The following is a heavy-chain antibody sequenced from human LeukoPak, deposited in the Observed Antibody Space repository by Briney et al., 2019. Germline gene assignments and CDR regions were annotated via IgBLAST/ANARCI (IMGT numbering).Heavy chain of an antibody. CDR2: INHSGST. V-gene: IGHV4-34*01. D-gene: IGHD2-15*01. CDR1: GGSFSGYY. Sequence: SETLSLTCAVYGGSFSGYYRSWIRQPPGKGLDWIGEINHSGSTNYNPSLKSRVTISVDTSKNQFSLKLSSVTAADTAVYYCARERAYCSGGSCYPAPNNWFDPWGQGTLVTVSS. CDR3: ARERAYCSGGSCYPAPNNWFDP. J-gene: IGHJ5*02.